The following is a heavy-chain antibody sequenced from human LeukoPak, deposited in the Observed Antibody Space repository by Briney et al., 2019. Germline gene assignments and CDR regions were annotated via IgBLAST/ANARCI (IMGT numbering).Heavy chain of an antibody. CDR1: AASISSSSHH. D-gene: IGHD3-3*01. J-gene: IGHJ5*01. V-gene: IGHV4-39*01. CDR3: VRHDGRGGSTMGAFDS. Sequence: PSETLSLTCTISAASISSSSHHWGWIRQSPGKGLEWIGSIYSGRTIYYSPSLNSRVTISVVTSKDQFILQLNSVTAADTAVYYCVRHDGRGGSTMGAFDSWGQGSLVTVSS. CDR2: IYSGRTI.